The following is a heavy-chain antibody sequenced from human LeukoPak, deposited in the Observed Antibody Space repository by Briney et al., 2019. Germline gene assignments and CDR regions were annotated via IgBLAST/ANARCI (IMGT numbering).Heavy chain of an antibody. CDR3: ARSGQQLEFDY. D-gene: IGHD6-13*01. CDR1: GFTFSSYS. J-gene: IGHJ4*02. Sequence: GGSLRLSCAASGFTFSSYSMNWVRQAPGKGLEWVSSISSSSSYIYYADSVKGRFTISRDNARNSLYLQMNSLRAEDTAVYYCARSGQQLEFDYWGQGTLVTVSS. CDR2: ISSSSSYI. V-gene: IGHV3-21*01.